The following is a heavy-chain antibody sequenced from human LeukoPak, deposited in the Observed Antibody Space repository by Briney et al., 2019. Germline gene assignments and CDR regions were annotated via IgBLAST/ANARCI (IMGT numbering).Heavy chain of an antibody. CDR1: GFTFSSYA. J-gene: IGHJ3*02. D-gene: IGHD2-15*01. Sequence: PGGSLRLSCAASGFTFSSYAMHWVRQAPGKGLEWVAVISYDGSNKYYADSVKGRFTISRDNSKNTLYLQMNSLRAEDTAVYYCAREPRDCSGGSCYPDAFDIWGQGTMVTVSS. CDR2: ISYDGSNK. V-gene: IGHV3-30*04. CDR3: AREPRDCSGGSCYPDAFDI.